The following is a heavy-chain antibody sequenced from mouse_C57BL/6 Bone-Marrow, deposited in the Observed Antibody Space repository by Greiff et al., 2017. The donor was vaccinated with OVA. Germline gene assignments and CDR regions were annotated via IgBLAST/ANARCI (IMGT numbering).Heavy chain of an antibody. Sequence: EVQLVESGGGLVKPGGSLKLSCAASGFTFSSYAMSWVRQTPEKRLEWVATISDGGSYTSYPDNVKGRFTISRDNAKNNLYLQMSHLKSEDTAMYYCARDGLRYFDVWGTGTTVTVSS. CDR1: GFTFSSYA. CDR3: ARDGLRYFDV. V-gene: IGHV5-4*01. CDR2: ISDGGSYT. D-gene: IGHD2-13*01. J-gene: IGHJ1*03.